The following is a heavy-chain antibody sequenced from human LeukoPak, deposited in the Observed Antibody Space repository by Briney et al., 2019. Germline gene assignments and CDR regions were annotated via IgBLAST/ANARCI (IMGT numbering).Heavy chain of an antibody. J-gene: IGHJ4*02. V-gene: IGHV3-30*02. CDR1: GFTFSNYG. D-gene: IGHD6-19*01. Sequence: GGSLRLSCAASGFTFSNYGMHWVRQAPGKGLEWVAFIRYDGSNKYYADSVKGRFTISRDNSKNTLFLQMNSLRADDTAVYYCAKRSRSGNFYFDYWGQGTLVTVSS. CDR3: AKRSRSGNFYFDY. CDR2: IRYDGSNK.